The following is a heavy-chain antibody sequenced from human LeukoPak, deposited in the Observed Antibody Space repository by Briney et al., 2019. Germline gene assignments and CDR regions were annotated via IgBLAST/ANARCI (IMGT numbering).Heavy chain of an antibody. D-gene: IGHD3-22*01. J-gene: IGHJ4*02. Sequence: SETLSLTCTVAAGSISSYYWNWIRQPPGKGLEGIRYVYYSGTTNYNPSLNSRVTISVDTSKNQFSLNLTSVTAADTAVYYCAKSLYYYDGSGYSWGQGILVTVSS. CDR1: AGSISSYY. CDR3: AKSLYYYDGSGYS. CDR2: VYYSGTT. V-gene: IGHV4-59*01.